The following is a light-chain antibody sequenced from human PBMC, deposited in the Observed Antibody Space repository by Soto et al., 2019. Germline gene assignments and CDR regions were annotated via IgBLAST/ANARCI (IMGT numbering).Light chain of an antibody. V-gene: IGLV2-8*01. J-gene: IGLJ2*01. CDR3: SSYAGSNNFV. CDR1: SSDVGGYNS. CDR2: EVS. Sequence: QCALTQPPSASGSPGHSVTISCTGTSSDVGGYNSVSWYQQHPGKAPKLMIYEVSKRPSGVPDRIAGSKSGNTASLTVSGIQAEDEADYYCSSYAGSNNFVFGGGTKLTVL.